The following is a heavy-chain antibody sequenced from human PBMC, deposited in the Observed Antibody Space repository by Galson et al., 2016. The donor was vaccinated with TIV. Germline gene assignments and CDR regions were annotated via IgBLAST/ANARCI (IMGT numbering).Heavy chain of an antibody. CDR3: AAGGFCSSSDCYYGGFDY. CDR1: GDSMRSGYYY. Sequence: TLSLTCTVSGDSMRSGYYYWSWIRQHPGKGLEWIGYIFHSGNTYYNPSLMSRVTISVDTSEDHFSLQLSSVTAADTAVYYCAAGGFCSSSDCYYGGFDYWGQGTLVTVSS. V-gene: IGHV4-31*03. J-gene: IGHJ4*02. CDR2: IFHSGNT. D-gene: IGHD2-2*01.